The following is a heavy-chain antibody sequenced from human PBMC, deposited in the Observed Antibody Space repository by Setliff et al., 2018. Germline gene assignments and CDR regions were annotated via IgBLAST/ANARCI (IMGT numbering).Heavy chain of an antibody. CDR1: GFSFGKAW. CDR2: IKSNNDGGTT. J-gene: IGHJ4*02. D-gene: IGHD3-10*01. Sequence: GESLKISCAASGFSFGKAWMNWVRQAPGKGLEWVGLIKSNNDGGTTDLAAPVKGRFSISRDDSKNMLYLQMNNLKIEDTAVYFCTTDRSISMVRGVVMSPTISYHWGQGAQVTVSS. V-gene: IGHV3-15*07. CDR3: TTDRSISMVRGVVMSPTISYH.